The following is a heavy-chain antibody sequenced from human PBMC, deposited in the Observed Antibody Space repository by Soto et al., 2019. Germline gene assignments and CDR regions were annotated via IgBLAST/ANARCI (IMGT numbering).Heavy chain of an antibody. CDR2: INQDGGNR. CDR3: ARSNS. J-gene: IGHJ5*01. V-gene: IGHV3-7*01. Sequence: GGSLRLSCAASGFPFSADWMSWVRQAPGKGLEWVASINQDGGNRYYVDSVRGRFTISRDNAKNSLYLQMNSLRAEDTAVYYCARSNSWGHGTLVTVSS. CDR1: GFPFSADW.